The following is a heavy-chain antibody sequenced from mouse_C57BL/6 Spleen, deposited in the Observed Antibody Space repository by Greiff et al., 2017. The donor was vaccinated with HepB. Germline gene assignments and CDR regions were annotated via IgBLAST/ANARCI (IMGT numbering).Heavy chain of an antibody. D-gene: IGHD1-1*01. CDR3: ARSLYYAFAY. J-gene: IGHJ3*01. CDR1: GYAFTNYL. Sequence: VQLQESGAELVRPGTSVKVSCKASGYAFTNYLIEWVKQRPGQGLEWIGVINPGSGGTNYNEKFKGKATLTADKSSSTAYMQLSSLTSEDSAVYFCARSLYYAFAYWGQGTLVTVSA. CDR2: INPGSGGT. V-gene: IGHV1-54*01.